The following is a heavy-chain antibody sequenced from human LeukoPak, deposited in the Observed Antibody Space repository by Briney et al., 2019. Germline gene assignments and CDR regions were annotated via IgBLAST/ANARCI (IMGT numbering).Heavy chain of an antibody. Sequence: GGSLRLSCAASGSTFSLYNMNWVRQAPGKGLEWVASMSSSTTHINYADSVNGRFTISRDNTNNLLFLQMNSVRAEDTAVYYCVTYGSPWNRVDHWGQGTLVTVSS. CDR3: VTYGSPWNRVDH. J-gene: IGHJ4*02. CDR2: MSSSTTHI. CDR1: GSTFSLYN. V-gene: IGHV3-21*01. D-gene: IGHD1-1*01.